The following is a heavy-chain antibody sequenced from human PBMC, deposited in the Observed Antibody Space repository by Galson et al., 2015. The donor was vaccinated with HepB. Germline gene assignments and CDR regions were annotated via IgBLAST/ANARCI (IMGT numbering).Heavy chain of an antibody. CDR3: ARESPRDSYGQTPFDY. V-gene: IGHV3-48*04. CDR2: SSSSSSTI. CDR1: GFTFSSYN. D-gene: IGHD5-18*01. Sequence: SLRLSCAASGFTFSSYNINWVRQAPGKGLEWVSFSSSSSSTILYADSVKGRFTSSRDNTKNSLYLQMNSLRVEDTAVYYCARESPRDSYGQTPFDYWGQGTLVTVSS. J-gene: IGHJ4*02.